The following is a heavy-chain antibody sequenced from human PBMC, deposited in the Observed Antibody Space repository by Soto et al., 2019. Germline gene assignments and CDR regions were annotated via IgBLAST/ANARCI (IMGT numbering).Heavy chain of an antibody. CDR3: ARDRGIIVGATTHPLDT. J-gene: IGHJ5*02. V-gene: IGHV1-18*01. CDR2: ISAYNGNT. CDR1: GYTFTSYG. Sequence: ASVKVSCKASGYTFTSYGISLVRQAPGQGLEWMGWISAYNGNTNYAQKLQGRVTMTTDTSTSTAYMELRSLRSDDTAVYYCARDRGIIVGATTHPLDTWGQGTLLTVSS. D-gene: IGHD1-26*01.